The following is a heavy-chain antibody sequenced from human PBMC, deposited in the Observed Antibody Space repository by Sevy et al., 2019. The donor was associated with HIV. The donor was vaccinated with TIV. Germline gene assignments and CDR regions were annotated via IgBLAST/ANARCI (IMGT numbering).Heavy chain of an antibody. CDR1: GYTFTSYG. D-gene: IGHD2-15*01. Sequence: ASVKVSCKASGYTFTSYGISWVRQAPGQGLEWMGWISAYNGNKNYAQKLQGRVTMTTDTSTSTAYMELRSLRSDDTAVYYCARDDCSGGSCYPGLNYYGMDVWGQGTTVTVSS. CDR2: ISAYNGNK. CDR3: ARDDCSGGSCYPGLNYYGMDV. V-gene: IGHV1-18*01. J-gene: IGHJ6*02.